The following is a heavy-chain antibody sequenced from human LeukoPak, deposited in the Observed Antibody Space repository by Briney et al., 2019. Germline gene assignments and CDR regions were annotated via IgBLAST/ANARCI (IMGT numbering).Heavy chain of an antibody. Sequence: PGRSLRLSCAASGFTFSSYGMHWVRQAPGKGLEWVAVISYDGSNKYYADSVKGRFTISRDNSKNTLYLQVNSLRAEDTAVYYCAKGSGWLEYFQHWGQGTLVTVSS. D-gene: IGHD6-19*01. V-gene: IGHV3-30*18. CDR3: AKGSGWLEYFQH. CDR1: GFTFSSYG. CDR2: ISYDGSNK. J-gene: IGHJ1*01.